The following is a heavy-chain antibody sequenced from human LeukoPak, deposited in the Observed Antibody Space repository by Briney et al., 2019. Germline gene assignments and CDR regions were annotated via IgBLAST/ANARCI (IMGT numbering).Heavy chain of an antibody. Sequence: SETLSLTCAVYGGSFSGYYWSWIRQPPGKGLEWIGEINHSGSTNYNPSLKSRVTISVDTSKNQFSLKLSSVTAADTAVYYCARHLDILTAYPSCAFDIWGQGTMVTVSS. V-gene: IGHV4-34*01. D-gene: IGHD3-9*01. CDR2: INHSGST. J-gene: IGHJ3*02. CDR1: GGSFSGYY. CDR3: ARHLDILTAYPSCAFDI.